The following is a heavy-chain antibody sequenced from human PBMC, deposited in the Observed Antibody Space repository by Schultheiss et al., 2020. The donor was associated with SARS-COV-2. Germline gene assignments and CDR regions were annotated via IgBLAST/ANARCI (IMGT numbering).Heavy chain of an antibody. V-gene: IGHV4-61*02. CDR2: IYTSGST. Sequence: SETLSLTCTVSGGSISSGGYYWSWIRQHPGKGLEWIGRIYTSGSTNYNPSLKSRVTISVDTSKNQFSLKLSSVTAADTAVYYWARGGSGYSSSSLLDWGQGTLVTVSS. J-gene: IGHJ4*02. CDR3: ARGGSGYSSSSLLD. CDR1: GGSISSGGYY. D-gene: IGHD6-6*01.